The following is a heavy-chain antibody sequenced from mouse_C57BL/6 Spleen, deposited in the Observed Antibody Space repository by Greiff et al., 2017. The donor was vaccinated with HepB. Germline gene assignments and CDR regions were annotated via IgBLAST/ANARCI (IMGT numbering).Heavy chain of an antibody. J-gene: IGHJ4*01. CDR2: ISNGSSTI. D-gene: IGHD1-1*01. CDR3: ARLLLRWDAMDY. V-gene: IGHV5-17*01. Sequence: EVKLVESGGGLVKPGGSLKLSCAASGFTFSDYGMHWVRQAPEKGLEWVAYISNGSSTIYYADTVKGRFTISRYNAKNTLFLQMTSLRSEDTAMYYCARLLLRWDAMDYWGQGTSVTVSS. CDR1: GFTFSDYG.